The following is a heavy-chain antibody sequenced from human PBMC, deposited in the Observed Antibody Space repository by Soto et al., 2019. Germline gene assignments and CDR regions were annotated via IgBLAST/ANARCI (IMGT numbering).Heavy chain of an antibody. CDR2: IIPIFATV. D-gene: IGHD5-18*01. V-gene: IGHV1-69*01. Sequence: QVQLVQSGSEVKKPGSSVKVSCKASGGSFSSNPISWVRQAPGQGLEWMAGIIPIFATVHYAQKFQGRVTITADESTSTAYMELTSLRSEDTAVYFCARGGCGYSWAPRYYFDYWGQGTLVTVS. J-gene: IGHJ4*02. CDR3: ARGGCGYSWAPRYYFDY. CDR1: GGSFSSNP.